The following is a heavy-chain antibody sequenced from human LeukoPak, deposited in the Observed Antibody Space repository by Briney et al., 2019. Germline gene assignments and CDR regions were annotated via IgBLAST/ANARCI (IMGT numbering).Heavy chain of an antibody. V-gene: IGHV3-33*01. J-gene: IGHJ6*02. CDR1: GFTFSSYG. CDR2: IWYDGSNK. CDR3: ARNAYGAQTPSDV. Sequence: GRSLRLSCAASGFTFSSYGMHWVRQAPGKGLEWVAVIWYDGSNKYYADSVKGRFTISRDNSKNTLYLQMNSLRAEDTAVYYCARNAYGAQTPSDVWGQGTTVTVSS. D-gene: IGHD4-17*01.